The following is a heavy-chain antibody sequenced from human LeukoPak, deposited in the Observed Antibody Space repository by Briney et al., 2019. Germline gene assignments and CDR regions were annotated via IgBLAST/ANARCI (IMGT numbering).Heavy chain of an antibody. Sequence: ASVKVSCKASGYTLTNYDINWVRQATGQGLEWMGWMNPNSGNTGYAQKFQGRVTMTTNTSITTAYMELSSLRSDDTAVYYCARVRGGASSLVAAFHIWGQGTMVTVSS. CDR2: MNPNSGNT. V-gene: IGHV1-8*01. D-gene: IGHD4-23*01. CDR3: ARVRGGASSLVAAFHI. CDR1: GYTLTNYD. J-gene: IGHJ3*02.